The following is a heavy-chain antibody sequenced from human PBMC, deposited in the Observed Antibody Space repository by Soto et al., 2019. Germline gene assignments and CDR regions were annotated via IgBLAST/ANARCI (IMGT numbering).Heavy chain of an antibody. CDR3: ARTLLWFGELSTNRWFEP. CDR1: GCSISSSSYY. D-gene: IGHD3-10*01. J-gene: IGHJ5*02. CDR2: IYYSGST. V-gene: IGHV4-39*01. Sequence: SETLSLTCTVSGCSISSSSYYWGGIRQPPGKGLEWIGSIYYSGSTYYNPSLKSRVTISVDTSKNQFSLKLSSVTAADTAVYYCARTLLWFGELSTNRWFEPWGQGTLVTVSS.